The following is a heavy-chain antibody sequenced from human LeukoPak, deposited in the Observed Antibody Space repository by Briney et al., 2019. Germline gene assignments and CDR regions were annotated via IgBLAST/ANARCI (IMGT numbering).Heavy chain of an antibody. CDR1: GVSISSYD. CDR3: ARREMATILAFDI. Sequence: SETLCLTCTVSGVSISSYDWSWIRQPPGKGLEWVWDIYYSGSTNYNPSLKSRVTISVNTSKNQFSLKLSSVTAADTAVYYCARREMATILAFDIWGQGTMVTVSS. J-gene: IGHJ3*02. CDR2: IYYSGST. V-gene: IGHV4-59*08. D-gene: IGHD5-12*01.